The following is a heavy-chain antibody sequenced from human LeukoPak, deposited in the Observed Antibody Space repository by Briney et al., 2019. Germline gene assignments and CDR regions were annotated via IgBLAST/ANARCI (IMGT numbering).Heavy chain of an antibody. J-gene: IGHJ4*02. CDR3: ARGGDYYDSSGPPYYFDY. CDR1: GGSFSGYY. V-gene: IGHV4-34*01. CDR2: INHSGST. Sequence: SETLSLTCAVYGGSFSGYYWSWIRQPPGKGLEWIGEINHSGSTNYNPSLKSRVTISVDTSKNQFSLKLSSVTAADTAVYYCARGGDYYDSSGPPYYFDYWGQGTLVTVSS. D-gene: IGHD3-22*01.